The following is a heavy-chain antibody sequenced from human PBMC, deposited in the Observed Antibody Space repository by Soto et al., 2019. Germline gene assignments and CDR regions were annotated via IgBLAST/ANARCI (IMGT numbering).Heavy chain of an antibody. V-gene: IGHV4-59*01. J-gene: IGHJ5*02. Sequence: LETLSLTCTVSGGSMRNYYWSWIRQPPGKGLEWIGYVSHSGITNYNPSLQSRVTISVDTSRSHFSLKLSSVTAADTAVYYCAREVVGAAATRWFDPWGQGTLVTVSS. CDR1: GGSMRNYY. D-gene: IGHD6-13*01. CDR2: VSHSGIT. CDR3: AREVVGAAATRWFDP.